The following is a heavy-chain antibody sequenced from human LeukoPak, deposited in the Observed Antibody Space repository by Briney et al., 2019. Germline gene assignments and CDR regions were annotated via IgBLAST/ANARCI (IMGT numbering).Heavy chain of an antibody. CDR3: ARPNFWSGYYQGY. Sequence: ASVKVSCKASGYTFTDYDINWVRQAPGQGPEWLGWMNPNSGGTNYAQKFQGRVTMTRDTSISTAYMELSRLRSDDTAVYYCARPNFWSGYYQGYWGQGTLVTVSS. CDR2: MNPNSGGT. CDR1: GYTFTDYD. D-gene: IGHD3-3*01. V-gene: IGHV1-2*02. J-gene: IGHJ4*02.